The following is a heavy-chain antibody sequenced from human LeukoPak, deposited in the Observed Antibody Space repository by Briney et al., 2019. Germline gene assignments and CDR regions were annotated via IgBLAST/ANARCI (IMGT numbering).Heavy chain of an antibody. J-gene: IGHJ5*02. Sequence: SSETLSLTCTVNGGSFSDYYWTWIRQPPGKGLEWIGEINHGGSTNYNPSLKSRVTISLDTPKNQFSLKLSSVTAADTAVYYCARNRGGAAAGFDPWGQGTLVTVSS. D-gene: IGHD6-13*01. V-gene: IGHV4-34*01. CDR1: GGSFSDYY. CDR3: ARNRGGAAAGFDP. CDR2: INHGGST.